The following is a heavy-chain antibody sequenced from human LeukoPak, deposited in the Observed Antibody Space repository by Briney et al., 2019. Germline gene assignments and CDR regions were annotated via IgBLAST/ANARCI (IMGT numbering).Heavy chain of an antibody. J-gene: IGHJ4*02. V-gene: IGHV3-21*01. CDR2: ISSSSSYI. CDR1: GFTFSSYS. D-gene: IGHD3-9*01. Sequence: GGSLRLSCAASGFTFSSYSMNWVRQAPGKGLEWVSSISSSSSYIYYADSVKGRFTISRNNAKNSLYLQMNSLRAEDTAVYYCARVLDFDWLLPADYWGQGTLVTVSS. CDR3: ARVLDFDWLLPADY.